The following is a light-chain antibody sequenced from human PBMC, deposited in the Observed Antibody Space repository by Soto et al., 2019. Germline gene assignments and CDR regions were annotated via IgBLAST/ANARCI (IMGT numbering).Light chain of an antibody. CDR2: GVS. V-gene: IGKV3-20*01. J-gene: IGKJ5*01. Sequence: ECVLTQSPGTLSLSPGERATLSCRASETITSGFLAWSQQRPGQAPRLLIYGVSSRATGIPDRFSGSGSGTDFSLTIRGLKPEDFAVYYCQQYRMSPNTFGQGTRLEIK. CDR3: QQYRMSPNT. CDR1: ETITSGF.